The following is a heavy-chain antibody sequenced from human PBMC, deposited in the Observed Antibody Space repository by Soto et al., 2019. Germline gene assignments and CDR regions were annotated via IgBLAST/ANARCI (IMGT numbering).Heavy chain of an antibody. CDR1: GYSFTTHD. D-gene: IGHD2-15*01. CDR2: ISTDRGDT. Sequence: ASVKVSCKASGYSFTTHDVTWLRQAPGKGLEWVGGISTDRGDTIYPQNLQGRVTMTTDSSTSTVYMELKSLRSDDTAVYYCARDDLNRGGKYFDYWGQGTLVTVSS. J-gene: IGHJ4*02. V-gene: IGHV1-18*01. CDR3: ARDDLNRGGKYFDY.